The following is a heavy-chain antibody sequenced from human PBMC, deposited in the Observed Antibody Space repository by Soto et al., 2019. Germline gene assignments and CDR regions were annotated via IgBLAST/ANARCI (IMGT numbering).Heavy chain of an antibody. D-gene: IGHD3-3*01. J-gene: IGHJ6*02. Sequence: QVQLVQSGAEVKKPGSSVKVSCKASGGTFSSYAISWVRQAPGQGLEWMGGIIPIFGTANYAQKFQGRVTITADESTSTAYMELSSLRSEDTAVYYCARGSRVLLEWLFVYPYYYYGMDVWGQGTTVTVSS. V-gene: IGHV1-69*01. CDR1: GGTFSSYA. CDR2: IIPIFGTA. CDR3: ARGSRVLLEWLFVYPYYYYGMDV.